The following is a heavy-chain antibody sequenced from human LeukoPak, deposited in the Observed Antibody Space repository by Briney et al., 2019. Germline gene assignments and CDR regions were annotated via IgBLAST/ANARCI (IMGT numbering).Heavy chain of an antibody. CDR1: GYTFTGYY. J-gene: IGHJ5*02. V-gene: IGHV1-2*02. CDR2: INPNSGGT. CDR3: ARVAENVFGELFKDWIWFDP. Sequence: GASVKVSCKASGYTFTGYYMHWVRQAPGQGLEWMGWINPNSGGTNYAQKFQGRVTMTRDTSISTAYMELSRLRSDDTAVYYCARVAENVFGELFKDWIWFDPWGQGTLVTVSS. D-gene: IGHD3-10*01.